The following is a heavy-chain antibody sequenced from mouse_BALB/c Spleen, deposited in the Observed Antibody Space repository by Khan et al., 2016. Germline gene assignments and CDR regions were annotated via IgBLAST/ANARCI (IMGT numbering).Heavy chain of an antibody. V-gene: IGHV1-34*02. J-gene: IGHJ4*01. CDR2: LNPNNGGT. Sequence: VQLQQSGPDLVKSGASVKISCKASGYSFTGYYMDWVKQSHGKSLEWIGRLNPNNGGTSYKQNFQGKAILTVDKSSTTAYMELRSLTSEDSAVYFCLRDSMDYWREGPVVTVS. CDR1: GYSFTGYY. D-gene: IGHD1-1*01. CDR3: LRDSMDY.